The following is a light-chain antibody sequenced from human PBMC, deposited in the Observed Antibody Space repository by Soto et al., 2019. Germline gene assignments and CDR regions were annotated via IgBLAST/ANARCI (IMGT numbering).Light chain of an antibody. Sequence: DIQMTQSPSSLSASLGDRVTITCRASQGISNYLAWYQQKPGNVPNLLIYGASTLHSGVPSRFSGRGSGTDFTLVISSLQPEDVATYYCQKYDGAPFTFGGGTTVEI. CDR3: QKYDGAPFT. V-gene: IGKV1-27*01. CDR2: GAS. J-gene: IGKJ4*01. CDR1: QGISNY.